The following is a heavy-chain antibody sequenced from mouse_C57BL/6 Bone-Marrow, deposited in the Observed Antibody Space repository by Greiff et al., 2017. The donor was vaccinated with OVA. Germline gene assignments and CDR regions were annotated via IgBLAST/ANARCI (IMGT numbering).Heavy chain of an antibody. CDR2: IDPSDSET. J-gene: IGHJ2*01. CDR3: ARSYYSGSSYLDY. D-gene: IGHD1-1*01. V-gene: IGHV1-52*01. CDR1: GYTFTSYW. Sequence: QVQLQQPGAELVRPGSSVKLSCKASGYTFTSYWMHWVKQRPIQGLEWIGNIDPSDSETHYNQKFKDKATLTVDKSSSTAYMQLSSLTSEDSAVYYCARSYYSGSSYLDYWGQGTTLTVSS.